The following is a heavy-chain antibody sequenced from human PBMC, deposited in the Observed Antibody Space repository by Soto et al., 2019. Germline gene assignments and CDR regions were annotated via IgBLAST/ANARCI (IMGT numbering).Heavy chain of an antibody. CDR3: ARQRYSYGDTRSSYYFDY. Sequence: QVQLVQSGAEVKKPGASVKVSCKASRYTLTGYYLHWVRQAPGQGLEWMGWINPDTGVTNYAQKFQGWRYMTRDTSINTAYMELNRMGSDDAAVYYCARQRYSYGDTRSSYYFDYWGQGTLLTVST. V-gene: IGHV1-2*04. CDR2: INPDTGVT. J-gene: IGHJ4*02. D-gene: IGHD5-18*01. CDR1: RYTLTGYY.